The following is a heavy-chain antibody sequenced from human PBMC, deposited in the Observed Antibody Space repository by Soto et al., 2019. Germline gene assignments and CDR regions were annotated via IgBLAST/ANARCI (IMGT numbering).Heavy chain of an antibody. CDR2: IHFSGRT. CDR3: ARDKQGFSYGYGSQYFYYHGLDV. J-gene: IGHJ6*02. V-gene: IGHV4-30-4*01. D-gene: IGHD5-18*01. CDR1: GDSINSGDYY. Sequence: LSLTCIVSGDSINSGDYYWSWIRQPPGKCLEWIGNIHFSGRTYYSPSLKSRVTMSTDTSKNQFSLRLTYVTSADTAVYYCARDKQGFSYGYGSQYFYYHGLDVWGQGTTVTVSS.